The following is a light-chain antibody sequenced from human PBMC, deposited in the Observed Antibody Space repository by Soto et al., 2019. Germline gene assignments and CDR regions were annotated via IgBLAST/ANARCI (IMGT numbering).Light chain of an antibody. J-gene: IGKJ1*01. CDR3: QQYHTDWT. Sequence: DIQMTQSPSTLSASGGDRVTTTCRASQSISSWLAWYQQKPGKAPKLLIFAASTLVRGVPSRFSGRGSGTEFTLTISSLQADDYATFYCQQYHTDWTFGQGTKVDI. CDR1: QSISSW. V-gene: IGKV1-5*01. CDR2: AAS.